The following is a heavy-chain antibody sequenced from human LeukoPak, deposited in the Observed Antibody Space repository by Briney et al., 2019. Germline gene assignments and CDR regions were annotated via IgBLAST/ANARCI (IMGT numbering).Heavy chain of an antibody. CDR2: INHSGST. V-gene: IGHV4-34*01. CDR3: ARWRITMVRGVGRYYFDY. CDR1: GGSFSGYY. J-gene: IGHJ4*02. D-gene: IGHD3-10*01. Sequence: KASETLSLTCAVYGGSFSGYYWSWIRQPPGKGLEWIGEINHSGSTNYNPSLKSRVTISVDTSKNQFSLKLSSVTAADTAVYYCARWRITMVRGVGRYYFDYWGQGTLVTVSS.